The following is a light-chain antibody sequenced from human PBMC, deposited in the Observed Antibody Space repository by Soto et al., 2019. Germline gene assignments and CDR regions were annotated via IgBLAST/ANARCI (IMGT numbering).Light chain of an antibody. CDR3: QQAASFPIT. V-gene: IGKV3D-7*01. CDR1: QGVSSSY. Sequence: PWERVTLSCRASQGVSSSYLTWYQQKPGQAPRLLIYGASTRATSIPARFSGSGSGTDFTLTINSLQPEDFATYYCQQAASFPITFGQGTRLEI. J-gene: IGKJ5*01. CDR2: GAS.